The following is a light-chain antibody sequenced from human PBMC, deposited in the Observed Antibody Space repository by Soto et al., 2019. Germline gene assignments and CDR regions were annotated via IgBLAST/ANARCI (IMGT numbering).Light chain of an antibody. J-gene: IGLJ2*01. CDR3: SSYTSSSTV. CDR2: EVS. CDR1: SSDVGAYKY. Sequence: QSALTQPASVSGSAGQSITISCTGASSDVGAYKYVSWYQQHPGKAPKLMIYEVSNRPSGVSNRFSGSKSGNTASLTISGLQAEDEADYYCSSYTSSSTVFGGGTKVTVL. V-gene: IGLV2-14*01.